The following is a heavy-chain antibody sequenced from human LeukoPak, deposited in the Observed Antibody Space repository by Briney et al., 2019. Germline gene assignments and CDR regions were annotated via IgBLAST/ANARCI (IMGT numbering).Heavy chain of an antibody. D-gene: IGHD1-7*01. V-gene: IGHV1-8*01. Sequence: ASVKVSCKASGYTFTSYDINWVRQATGQGLEWMGWMNPNSGNTGYAQKFQGRVTMTRNTSISTAYMELRILRSEATAVYYCARGSVESSPMETTYYYYGMDVWGQGTTVTVSS. J-gene: IGHJ6*02. CDR1: GYTFTSYD. CDR2: MNPNSGNT. CDR3: ARGSVESSPMETTYYYYGMDV.